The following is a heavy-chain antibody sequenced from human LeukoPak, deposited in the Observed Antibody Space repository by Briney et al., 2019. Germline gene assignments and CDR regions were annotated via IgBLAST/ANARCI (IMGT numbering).Heavy chain of an antibody. CDR2: INDYSGNT. V-gene: IGHV4-34*01. CDR3: ARGRIAKIVVVHSFQYGMDV. CDR1: GGSLTDYF. Sequence: SETLSLTYDVFGGSLTDYFWTWIRQSPGKGLEWIGEINDYSGNTNYNPSLNSRVSISLEKSKNQFSLELRSVTAADTAVYYCARGRIAKIVVVHSFQYGMDVWGQGTTVTVSS. D-gene: IGHD3-22*01. J-gene: IGHJ6*02.